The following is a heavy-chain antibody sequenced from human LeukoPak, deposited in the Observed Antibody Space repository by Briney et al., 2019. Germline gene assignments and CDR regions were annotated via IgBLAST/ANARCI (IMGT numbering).Heavy chain of an antibody. CDR3: ARGEYYYDSSGSFDY. CDR1: GNTFIGYW. J-gene: IGHJ4*02. V-gene: IGHV1-46*01. CDR2: INPRGDAT. D-gene: IGHD3-22*01. Sequence: ASVTVSCTASGNTFIGYWIHWVRQAPGQGLEWMGAINPRGDATIGAQKFQGRVTTTRDTSTSTVYIELSSLRSEDTAVYYCARGEYYYDSSGSFDYWGQGTLVTVSS.